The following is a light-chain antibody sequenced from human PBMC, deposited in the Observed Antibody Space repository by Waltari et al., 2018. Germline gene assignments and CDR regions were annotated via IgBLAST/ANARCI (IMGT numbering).Light chain of an antibody. CDR3: QQSYSTLMYT. CDR2: AAS. Sequence: DIQMTQSPSSLSASVGDRVTITCRASQSISSYLNWYQQKPGKAPKLLIYAASSLQSGVPSRFSGSGSGTDFTLTISSLQPEDFATYYCQQSYSTLMYTFGQET. J-gene: IGKJ2*01. CDR1: QSISSY. V-gene: IGKV1-39*01.